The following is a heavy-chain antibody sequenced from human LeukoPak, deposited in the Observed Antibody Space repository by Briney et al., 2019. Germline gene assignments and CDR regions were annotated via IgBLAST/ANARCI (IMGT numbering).Heavy chain of an antibody. D-gene: IGHD6-19*01. CDR2: IYTDGST. V-gene: IGHV4-4*07. CDR1: GGSISNYY. Sequence: PSETLSLTCTVSGGSISNYYWSWIRQPAGKGLEWIGQIYTDGSTNYNPPLKSRVTMSIDTTEDRVSLTIRSVTAADTAFYYCARRDSSSGWSFDYWGQGTLVTVSS. CDR3: ARRDSSSGWSFDY. J-gene: IGHJ4*02.